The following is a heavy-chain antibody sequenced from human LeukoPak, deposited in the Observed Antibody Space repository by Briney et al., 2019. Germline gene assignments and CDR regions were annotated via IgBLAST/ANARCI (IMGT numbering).Heavy chain of an antibody. V-gene: IGHV1-8*02. Sequence: ASVTVSYKASGYTFTDYYVHWVRQAPGQGLEWMGWMNPNSGNTGYAQKFQGRVTMTRNTSISTAYMELSSLRSEDTAVYYCARAKVGGLRWFDPWGQGTLVTVSS. D-gene: IGHD6-19*01. CDR3: ARAKVGGLRWFDP. CDR2: MNPNSGNT. CDR1: GYTFTDYY. J-gene: IGHJ5*02.